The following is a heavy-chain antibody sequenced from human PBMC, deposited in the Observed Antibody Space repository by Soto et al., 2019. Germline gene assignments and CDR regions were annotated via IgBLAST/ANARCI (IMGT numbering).Heavy chain of an antibody. CDR1: GFSFSTYA. CDR2: ISGSPSST. D-gene: IGHD6-13*01. CDR3: AKLKGNYYDYGMDV. J-gene: IGHJ6*02. V-gene: IGHV3-23*01. Sequence: PGASLRLCCATCGFSFSTYAMSWVLQGPGKGLEWVSAISGSPSSTYYADSGKGRFTISRDNSKKTLFLQMTSLGAEDTAIYYCAKLKGNYYDYGMDVWGQGSTVTVSS.